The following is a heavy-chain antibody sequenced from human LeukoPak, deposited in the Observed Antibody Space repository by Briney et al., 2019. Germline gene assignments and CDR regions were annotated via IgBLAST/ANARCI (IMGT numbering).Heavy chain of an antibody. Sequence: ASVKVSCKASGYTFTGYYMHWVRQAPGQGLEWMGWISAYNGNTNYAQKLQGRVTMTTDTSTSTAYMELRSLRSDDTAVYYCARDGYYDYVWGSYREFDYWGQGTLVTVSS. V-gene: IGHV1-18*04. D-gene: IGHD3-16*02. CDR3: ARDGYYDYVWGSYREFDY. CDR1: GYTFTGYY. J-gene: IGHJ4*02. CDR2: ISAYNGNT.